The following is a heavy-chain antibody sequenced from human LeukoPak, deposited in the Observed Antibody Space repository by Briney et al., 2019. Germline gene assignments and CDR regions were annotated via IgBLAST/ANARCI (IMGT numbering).Heavy chain of an antibody. V-gene: IGHV4-39*07. Sequence: SETLSLTCTVSGGSISSSSYYWGWIRQPPGKGLEWIGSIYHSGSTYYNPSLKSRVTIEVETSKNQFSLKLSSVTAADKAVYYCARSCRILDIVATIRARLGGNGFDIWGQGTMVTVSS. CDR3: ARSCRILDIVATIRARLGGNGFDI. D-gene: IGHD5-12*01. CDR1: GGSISSSSYY. CDR2: IYHSGST. J-gene: IGHJ3*02.